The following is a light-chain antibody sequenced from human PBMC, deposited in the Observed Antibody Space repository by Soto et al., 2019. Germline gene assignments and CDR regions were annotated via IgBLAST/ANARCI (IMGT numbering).Light chain of an antibody. J-gene: IGKJ4*01. CDR3: HQYSSSIT. CDR1: QSVSSD. V-gene: IGKV3-15*01. Sequence: EIVMTQSPATLSVSPGERATLSCRASQSVSSDLAWYQQKPGQAPRLLIYDASTRATGIPVRFSGSGSGTEFTLTISRLEPEDFAVYFCHQYSSSITFGGGTRVEVK. CDR2: DAS.